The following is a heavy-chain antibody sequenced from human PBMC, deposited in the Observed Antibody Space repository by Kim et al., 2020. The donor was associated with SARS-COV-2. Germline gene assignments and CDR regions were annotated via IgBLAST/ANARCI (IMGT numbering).Heavy chain of an antibody. J-gene: IGHJ4*02. V-gene: IGHV3-21*01. Sequence: GGSLRLSCAASGFTFSSYSMNWVRQAPGKGLEWVSSISSSSSYIYYADSVKGRFTISRDNAKNSLYLQMNSLRAEDTAVYYCARGRRDGYNWGPDYFDYWGQGTLVTVSS. CDR2: ISSSSSYI. CDR1: GFTFSSYS. D-gene: IGHD5-12*01. CDR3: ARGRRDGYNWGPDYFDY.